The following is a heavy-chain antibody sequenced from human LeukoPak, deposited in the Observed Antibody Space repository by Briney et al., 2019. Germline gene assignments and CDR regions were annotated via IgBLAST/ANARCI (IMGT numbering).Heavy chain of an antibody. V-gene: IGHV3-11*01. CDR2: ISSSGSTT. D-gene: IGHD2-21*02. CDR3: ASPRGVMTAGPFFDN. J-gene: IGHJ4*01. Sequence: GGSLRLSCEASGFSLKDYYMSWIRQAPGKGLEWVSYISSSGSTTHYADSVKGRFSISRDNAKNSLYLRMSSLGAEDTAMYYCASPRGVMTAGPFFDNWGQGTLVTVSS. CDR1: GFSLKDYY.